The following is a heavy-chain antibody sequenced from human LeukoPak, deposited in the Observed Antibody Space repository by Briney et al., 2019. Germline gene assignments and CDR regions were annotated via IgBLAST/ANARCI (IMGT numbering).Heavy chain of an antibody. CDR3: ARDSITLLRGFDF. J-gene: IGHJ4*02. D-gene: IGHD3-10*01. CDR2: INANSGGT. Sequence: ASVKVSCKSSGDTFSGYYLHWVRQAPRQGLEWMGWINANSGGTNYAQKFQGRVTMTRDTSISSVHMELSRLRSDDTAVYYCARDSITLLRGFDFWGQGTLVTVSS. V-gene: IGHV1-2*02. CDR1: GDTFSGYY.